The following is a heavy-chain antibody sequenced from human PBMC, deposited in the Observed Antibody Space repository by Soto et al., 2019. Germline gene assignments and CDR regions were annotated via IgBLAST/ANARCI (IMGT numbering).Heavy chain of an antibody. CDR2: IIPIFGTA. CDR3: ARWGGGAAAGTNYYYGMDV. J-gene: IGHJ6*02. D-gene: IGHD6-13*01. CDR1: GGTFSSYA. Sequence: AASVKVSCKASGGTFSSYAISWVRQAPGQGLEWMGGIIPIFGTANYAQKFQGRVTITADESTSTAYMELSSLRSEDTAVYYCARWGGGAAAGTNYYYGMDVWGQGTTVTVS. V-gene: IGHV1-69*13.